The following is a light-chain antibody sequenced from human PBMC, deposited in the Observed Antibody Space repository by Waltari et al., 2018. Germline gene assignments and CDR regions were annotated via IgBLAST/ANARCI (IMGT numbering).Light chain of an antibody. CDR2: GAS. Sequence: EIVMTQSPVTLSVSPGQRFTRSCRASQRIRKNLAWYQQKAGQPPRLLIYGASTRAPGLPARFSGSGSGTEFALTISSLQPEDFAVYYCHHYNKRPPSYTFGQGTRLEIK. CDR3: HHYNKRPPSYT. CDR1: QRIRKN. V-gene: IGKV3-15*01. J-gene: IGKJ2*01.